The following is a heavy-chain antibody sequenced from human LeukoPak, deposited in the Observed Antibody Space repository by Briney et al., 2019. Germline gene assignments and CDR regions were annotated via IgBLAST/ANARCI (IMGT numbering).Heavy chain of an antibody. D-gene: IGHD2-15*01. J-gene: IGHJ4*02. CDR1: GLTFSSYG. V-gene: IGHV3-30*18. Sequence: PGGSLSLSCAASGLTFSSYGMHWVRQAPGKGLEWVAVISYDGSNKYYADSVKGRFTSSRDNSKHTLYLQMNRLRAEDTAVYYCANGGWGNWGQGTLVTVSS. CDR3: ANGGWGN. CDR2: ISYDGSNK.